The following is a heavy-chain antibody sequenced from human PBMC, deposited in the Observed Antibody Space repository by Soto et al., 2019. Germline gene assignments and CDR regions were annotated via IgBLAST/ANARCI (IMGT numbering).Heavy chain of an antibody. V-gene: IGHV1-69*01. D-gene: IGHD4-4*01. CDR3: VPLQPSTIRGRPGMDV. J-gene: IGHJ6*02. Sequence: QVQLLQSGAEVRKPGSSVKVSCKASGGTLGSYAITWVRQAPGQGFEWMGGFIPIFGITNYAQRFEDRLTITADESTSTVYMELSSLTYDDTAVYYCVPLQPSTIRGRPGMDVWGQVTTITVSS. CDR2: FIPIFGIT. CDR1: GGTLGSYA.